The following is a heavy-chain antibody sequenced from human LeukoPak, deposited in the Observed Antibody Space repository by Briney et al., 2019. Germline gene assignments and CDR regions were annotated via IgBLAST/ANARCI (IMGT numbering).Heavy chain of an antibody. Sequence: ASVKVSCKASGYTFTSYYMHWVRQAPGHGLEWMGLINPSGGSTSYAQKFQGRVTMTRDTSTSTVYMELSSLRSEDTAVYYCASDYYGSGSYYNFAEYFQHWGQGTLVTVSS. CDR1: GYTFTSYY. CDR2: INPSGGST. D-gene: IGHD3-10*01. V-gene: IGHV1-46*01. CDR3: ASDYYGSGSYYNFAEYFQH. J-gene: IGHJ1*01.